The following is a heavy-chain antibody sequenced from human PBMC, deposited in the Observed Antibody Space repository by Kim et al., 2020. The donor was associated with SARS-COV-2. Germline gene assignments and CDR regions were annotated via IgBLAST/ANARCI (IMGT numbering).Heavy chain of an antibody. CDR1: GGSISSYY. CDR3: ARTRDYGDYPNWFDP. J-gene: IGHJ5*02. Sequence: SETLSLTCTVSGGSISSYYWSWIRQPPGKGLEWIGYIYYSGSTNYNPSLKSRVTISVDTSKNQFSLKLSSVTAADTAVYYCARTRDYGDYPNWFDPWGQGTLVTVSS. CDR2: IYYSGST. D-gene: IGHD4-17*01. V-gene: IGHV4-59*01.